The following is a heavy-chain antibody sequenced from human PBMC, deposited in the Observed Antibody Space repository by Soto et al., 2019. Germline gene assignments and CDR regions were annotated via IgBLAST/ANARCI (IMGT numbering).Heavy chain of an antibody. CDR2: IYWDDDK. J-gene: IGHJ3*01. CDR3: AHSFVSWYGFDL. CDR1: GFSLTTDGVG. Sequence: QITLKESGPTLVKPTQTLTLTCNFSGFSLTTDGVGVCWIRQPPGKSLEWLALIYWDDDKRYNSSLKNRLTVNKDTSRNQVVLTMTNMEPVDTATYFCAHSFVSWYGFDLWCYGTTVTVSS. D-gene: IGHD2-21*01. V-gene: IGHV2-5*02.